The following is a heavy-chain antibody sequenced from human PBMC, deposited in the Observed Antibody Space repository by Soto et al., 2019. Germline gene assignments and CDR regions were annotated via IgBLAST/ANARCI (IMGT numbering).Heavy chain of an antibody. CDR1: GFTFGDSY. J-gene: IGHJ5*02. D-gene: IGHD2-15*01. V-gene: IGHV3-11*06. Sequence: GGSLRLSCAGSGFTFGDSYMSWIRQAPGKGLEWLSYISPGSRYPAYADSVKGRFTIPRDNAKRSLYLQMMSLTAEDTAIYYCVRGGGGGLFDPWGQGTMVTVSS. CDR3: VRGGGGGLFDP. CDR2: ISPGSRYP.